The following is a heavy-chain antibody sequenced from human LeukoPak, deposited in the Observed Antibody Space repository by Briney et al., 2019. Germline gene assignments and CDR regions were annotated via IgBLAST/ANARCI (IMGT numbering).Heavy chain of an antibody. V-gene: IGHV3-21*01. CDR3: ARGRGWYGFDY. D-gene: IGHD6-19*01. CDR2: ISSSSSYI. J-gene: IGHJ4*02. CDR1: GFTFSSYS. Sequence: PGGSLRLSCAASGFTFSSYSMNWVRQAPGKGLEWVSSISSSSSYIYYADSVKGRFTISRDNAKNSPYLQMNSLRAEDTAVYYCARGRGWYGFDYWGQGTLVTVSS.